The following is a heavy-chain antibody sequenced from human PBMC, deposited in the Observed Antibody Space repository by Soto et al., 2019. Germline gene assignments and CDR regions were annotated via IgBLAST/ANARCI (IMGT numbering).Heavy chain of an antibody. D-gene: IGHD6-19*01. J-gene: IGHJ4*02. CDR1: GFNFSSYA. CDR2: ISGSGGST. V-gene: IGHV3-23*01. CDR3: AKAGLQWLVPFDY. Sequence: GGSLRLSCAASGFNFSSYAMSWVRQAPGKGLEWVSAISGSGGSTYYADSVKGRFTISRDNSKNTLYLQMNSLRAEDTAVYYCAKAGLQWLVPFDYWGQGTLVTVSS.